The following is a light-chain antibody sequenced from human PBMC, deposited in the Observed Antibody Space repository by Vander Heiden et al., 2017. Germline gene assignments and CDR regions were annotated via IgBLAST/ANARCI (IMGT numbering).Light chain of an antibody. CDR1: QSVSNNY. CDR2: GAS. CDR3: QQDGNTPLT. V-gene: IGKV3D-20*01. J-gene: IGKJ4*01. Sequence: EIVLTQSPATLSLSPGERATLSCGASQSVSNNYLAWYQQKAGLAPRLLIYGASSRATGIPDRFSGSGSGTDFTLTISRVESEDFAVYYCQQDGNTPLTFGGGTKVEIK.